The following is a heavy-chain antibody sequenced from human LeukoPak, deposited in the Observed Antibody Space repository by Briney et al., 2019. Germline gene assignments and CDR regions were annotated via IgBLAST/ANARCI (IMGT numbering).Heavy chain of an antibody. CDR1: DGSISSYY. D-gene: IGHD3-3*01. CDR2: IYYSGST. J-gene: IGHJ3*02. V-gene: IGHV4-59*01. CDR3: ASADSEWGPLDAFDI. Sequence: SETLSLTCTVSDGSISSYYWSWIRQPPGKGLEWIGYIYYSGSTNYNPSLKSRVTISVDTSKNQFSLKLSSVTAADTAVYYCASADSEWGPLDAFDIWGQGTMVTVSS.